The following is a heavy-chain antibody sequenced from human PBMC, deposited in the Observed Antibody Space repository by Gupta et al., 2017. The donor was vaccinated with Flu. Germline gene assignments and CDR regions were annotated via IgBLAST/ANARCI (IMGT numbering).Heavy chain of an antibody. Sequence: EVYLVESGGGLVQPGGSLRLSCAASGFTFSMNDMHWVRQSTADGLEWVATIDASGVAYYPDSVKGRFTISRDNAKKSLYLQMNSLRAGDTAVYFCARGLCSGNSCYYFDFWGQGTLVTVSS. CDR1: GFTFSMND. CDR3: ARGLCSGNSCYYFDF. D-gene: IGHD2-15*01. CDR2: IDASGVA. J-gene: IGHJ4*02. V-gene: IGHV3-13*01.